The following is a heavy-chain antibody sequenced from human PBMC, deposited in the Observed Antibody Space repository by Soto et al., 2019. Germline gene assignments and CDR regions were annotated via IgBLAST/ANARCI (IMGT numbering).Heavy chain of an antibody. Sequence: QVQLVESGGGVVQPGRSLRLSCAASGFTFSSYAMHWVRQAPGKGLEWVAVISYDGSNKYYADSVKGLFTISRDNSKNTLYLQMNSLRTEDTAVYYCARDRLRYNWNDFPYYYYGMDVWGQGTTVTGSS. CDR2: ISYDGSNK. D-gene: IGHD1-1*01. CDR3: ARDRLRYNWNDFPYYYYGMDV. J-gene: IGHJ6*02. CDR1: GFTFSSYA. V-gene: IGHV3-30-3*01.